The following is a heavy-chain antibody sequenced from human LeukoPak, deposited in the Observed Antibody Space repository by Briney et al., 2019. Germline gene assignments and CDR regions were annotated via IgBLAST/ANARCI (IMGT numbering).Heavy chain of an antibody. V-gene: IGHV1-2*02. CDR2: IDPNSGGT. J-gene: IGHJ4*02. Sequence: ASVKVSCKASGYTFTGYYMHWVRQAPGQGLEWMGWIDPNSGGTNYAQKFQGRVTMTRDTSISTAYMELSRLRSDDTAVYYCARGTIVGATRIFWGQGTLVTVSS. CDR1: GYTFTGYY. CDR3: ARGTIVGATRIF. D-gene: IGHD1-26*01.